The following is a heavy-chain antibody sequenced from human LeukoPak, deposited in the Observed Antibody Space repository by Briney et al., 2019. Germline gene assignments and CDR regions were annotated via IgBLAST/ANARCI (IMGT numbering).Heavy chain of an antibody. V-gene: IGHV2-70*04. D-gene: IGHD5-12*01. CDR2: IDWDDDK. J-gene: IGHJ4*02. CDR1: GFSLSTSGMR. Sequence: SGPALVKPTQTLTLTCTFSGFSLSTSGMRVSWIRQPPGKALEWLALIDWDDDKFYSTSLKTRLTISKDTSKNQVVLTMTNMDPVDTATYYCARGVATEGNRKQCLEADYWGQGTLVTVSS. CDR3: ARGVATEGNRKQCLEADY.